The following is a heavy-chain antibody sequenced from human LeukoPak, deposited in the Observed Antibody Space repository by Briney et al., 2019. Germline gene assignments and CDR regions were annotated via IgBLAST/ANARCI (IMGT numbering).Heavy chain of an antibody. J-gene: IGHJ3*02. CDR2: INPNSGGT. D-gene: IGHD1-26*01. V-gene: IGHV1-2*02. CDR3: AREQGSGWELLLIAFDI. Sequence: GASVKVSCKASGYTFTSYGISWVRQAPGQGLEWMGWINPNSGGTNYAQKFQGRVTMTRDTSISTAYMELSRLRSDDTAVYYCAREQGSGWELLLIAFDIWGQGTMVTVSS. CDR1: GYTFTSYG.